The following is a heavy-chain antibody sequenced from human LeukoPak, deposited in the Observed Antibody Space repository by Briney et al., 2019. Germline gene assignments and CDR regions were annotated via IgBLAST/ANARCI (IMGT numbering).Heavy chain of an antibody. J-gene: IGHJ5*02. CDR1: GYTCTSYD. Sequence: ASVKVSCKASGYTCTSYDINWVRQATGQGLEWMGWMNPNSGNTGYAQKFQGRVTITRNTSISTAYMELSSLRSEDTAVYYCARKDCSGGSCYSNWFDPWGQGTLVTVSS. V-gene: IGHV1-8*03. CDR2: MNPNSGNT. D-gene: IGHD2-15*01. CDR3: ARKDCSGGSCYSNWFDP.